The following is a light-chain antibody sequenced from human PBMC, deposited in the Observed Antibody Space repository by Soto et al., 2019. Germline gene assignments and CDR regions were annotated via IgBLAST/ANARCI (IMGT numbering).Light chain of an antibody. V-gene: IGLV2-11*01. Sequence: QSALTQPRSVSGSPGQSVTISCTGTSSDVGGYNYVSWYQQYPGKAPKVMIYAVTKRPSGVPDRISGSKSGNTASLTTSGLQAEDEADYYCCSYAGSYTHYVFGTGTKVTVL. CDR1: SSDVGGYNY. CDR2: AVT. CDR3: CSYAGSYTHYV. J-gene: IGLJ1*01.